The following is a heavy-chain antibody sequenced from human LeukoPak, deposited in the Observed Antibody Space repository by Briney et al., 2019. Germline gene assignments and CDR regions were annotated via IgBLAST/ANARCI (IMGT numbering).Heavy chain of an antibody. CDR1: GFTFSSYA. V-gene: IGHV3-30*04. CDR3: ARDHRRDGYNSADY. D-gene: IGHD5-24*01. CDR2: ISYDGSNK. Sequence: PGGSLRLSCAASGFTFSSYAMHWVRQAPGKGLEWVAVISYDGSNKYYADSVKGRFTISRDNSKNTLYLQMNSLRAEDTAVYYCARDHRRDGYNSADYWGQGTLVTVSS. J-gene: IGHJ4*02.